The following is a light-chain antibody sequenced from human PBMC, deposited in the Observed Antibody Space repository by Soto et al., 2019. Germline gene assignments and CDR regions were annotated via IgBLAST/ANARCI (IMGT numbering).Light chain of an antibody. Sequence: DIQMTQSPSTLSASVGDRVTVTCRASQEIGSFLAWYQQKPGKAPKLLIYLASRLESGVPSRFSGSGSGTEFTLTISGLQPDDFATYLCKQYNPHSFYTFGPGTKLEIK. CDR3: KQYNPHSFYT. CDR1: QEIGSF. J-gene: IGKJ2*01. V-gene: IGKV1-5*03. CDR2: LAS.